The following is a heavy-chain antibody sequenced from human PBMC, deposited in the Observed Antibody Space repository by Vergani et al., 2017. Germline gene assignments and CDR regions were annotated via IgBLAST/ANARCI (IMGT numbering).Heavy chain of an antibody. CDR2: IKQDGSEK. Sequence: EVQLLESGGGLVQPGGSLRLSCAASGFTFSSYWMSWVRQAPGKGLEWVANIKQDGSEKYYVDSVKGRFTISRDNAKNSLYLQMNSLRAEDTAVYYCARDGGPEITIFGVVAKNDAFDIWGQGTMVTVSS. CDR3: ARDGGPEITIFGVVAKNDAFDI. D-gene: IGHD3-3*01. CDR1: GFTFSSYW. V-gene: IGHV3-7*03. J-gene: IGHJ3*02.